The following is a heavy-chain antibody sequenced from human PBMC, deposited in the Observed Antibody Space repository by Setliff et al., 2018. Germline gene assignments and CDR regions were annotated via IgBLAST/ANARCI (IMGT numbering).Heavy chain of an antibody. CDR3: ARQSSVYKWFDP. D-gene: IGHD1-20*01. CDR1: GGSISSYY. Sequence: PSETLSLTCTVSGGSISSYYWSWIRQPPWKGLEWIGYIWSSGTTNYNASLAGRVTISVDASKNQFSLKLKSVTAADTAVYYCARQSSVYKWFDPWGQGTLVTVSS. CDR2: IWSSGTT. V-gene: IGHV4-59*08. J-gene: IGHJ5*02.